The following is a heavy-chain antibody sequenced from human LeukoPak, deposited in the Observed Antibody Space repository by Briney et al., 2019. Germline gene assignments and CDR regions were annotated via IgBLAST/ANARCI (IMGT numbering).Heavy chain of an antibody. CDR3: ATLEPLYCSGGSCFYGIP. D-gene: IGHD2-15*01. CDR1: GGSFSGYY. CDR2: INHSGST. J-gene: IGHJ5*02. V-gene: IGHV4-34*01. Sequence: SETLSLTCAVYGGSFSGYYWSWLRQPPGKGLEWIGEINHSGSTNYNPSLKSRVTISVDTSKNQFSLKLSSVTAADTAVYYCATLEPLYCSGGSCFYGIPWGQGTLVTVSS.